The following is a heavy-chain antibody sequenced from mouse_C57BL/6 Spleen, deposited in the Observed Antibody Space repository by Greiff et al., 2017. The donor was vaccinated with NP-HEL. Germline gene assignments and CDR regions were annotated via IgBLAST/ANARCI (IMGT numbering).Heavy chain of an antibody. J-gene: IGHJ3*01. CDR3: ARGGSSYWFAY. Sequence: VHLVESGAELVRPGTSVKMSCKASGYTFTNYWIGWAKQRPGHGLEWIGDIYPGGGYTNYNEKFKGKATLTADKSSSTAYMQFSSLTSEDSAIYYCARGGSSYWFAYWGQGTLVTVSA. CDR2: IYPGGGYT. CDR1: GYTFTNYW. V-gene: IGHV1-63*01. D-gene: IGHD1-1*01.